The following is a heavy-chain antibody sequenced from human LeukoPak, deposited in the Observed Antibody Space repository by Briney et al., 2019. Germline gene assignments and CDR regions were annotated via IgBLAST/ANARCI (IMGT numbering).Heavy chain of an antibody. D-gene: IGHD2-15*01. CDR3: ARGVVAATFYYYMDV. CDR2: INPSSGGT. Sequence: ASVKVSCKASGYTFTGYYIHWVRQAPGQGLEWMGWINPSSGGTNYPQNFQGRVTMTRDTSLSTAYMEVSGLRSDDTAVYYCARGVVAATFYYYMDVWGKGTTVTVSS. V-gene: IGHV1-2*02. J-gene: IGHJ6*03. CDR1: GYTFTGYY.